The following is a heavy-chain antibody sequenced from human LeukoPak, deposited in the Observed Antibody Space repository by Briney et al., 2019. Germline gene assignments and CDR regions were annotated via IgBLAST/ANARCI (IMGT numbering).Heavy chain of an antibody. CDR1: GGSISSYY. J-gene: IGHJ6*02. Sequence: SETLSLTCTVSGGSISSYYWSWIRQPPGKGLEWIGYIYYSGSTNYNPSLKSRVTISVDTSKNQFSLKLSSVTAADTAVYYCARDSSIAAAGTSNYYYYYGMDVWGQGPRSPSP. D-gene: IGHD6-13*01. CDR3: ARDSSIAAAGTSNYYYYYGMDV. CDR2: IYYSGST. V-gene: IGHV4-59*01.